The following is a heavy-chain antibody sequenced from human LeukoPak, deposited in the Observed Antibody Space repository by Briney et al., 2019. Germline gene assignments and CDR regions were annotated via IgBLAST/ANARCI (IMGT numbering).Heavy chain of an antibody. D-gene: IGHD3-3*01. CDR3: ARDIPTVFHAFDI. CDR1: GYTFTAYA. CDR2: INTNTGNP. J-gene: IGHJ3*02. Sequence: ASVKVSCKASGYTFTAYAMNWVRQAPGQGLEWMGWINTNTGNPTYAQGFTGRFVFSLDTSVSTAYLQISSLKAEDAAVYYCARDIPTVFHAFDIWGQGTMVTVSS. V-gene: IGHV7-4-1*02.